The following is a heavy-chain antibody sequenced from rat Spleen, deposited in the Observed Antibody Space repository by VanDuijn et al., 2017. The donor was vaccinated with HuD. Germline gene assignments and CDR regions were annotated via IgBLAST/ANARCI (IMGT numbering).Heavy chain of an antibody. CDR3: TRESLPGFNSHWFLS. V-gene: IGHV2-41*01. J-gene: IGHJ3*01. D-gene: IGHD1-4*01. CDR1: DFSLTSYH. CDR2: IWNTGGT. Sequence: QVQLKESGPGLVQPSQTLSLTCTVADFSLTSYHVHWFRQPPGRGLEWMGVIWNTGGTRYNSGLKSRLSIGKDTSKSQVFLKMDSLQTEDTATYFCTRESLPGFNSHWFLSWGQGTLVTVSS.